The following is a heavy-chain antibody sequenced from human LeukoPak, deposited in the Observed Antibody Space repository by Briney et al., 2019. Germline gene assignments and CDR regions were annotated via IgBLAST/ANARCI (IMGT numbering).Heavy chain of an antibody. CDR2: ISSSSSYI. D-gene: IGHD3-22*01. CDR1: GFTFSSYS. Sequence: GGSLRLSCAASGFTFSSYSMTWVRQAPGKGLEWVSSISSSSSYIYYADSVKGRFTISRDNARNSLYLQMNSLRGEDTAVYYCASALGSNYYDSSGLVDYWGQGTLVTVSS. J-gene: IGHJ4*02. V-gene: IGHV3-21*01. CDR3: ASALGSNYYDSSGLVDY.